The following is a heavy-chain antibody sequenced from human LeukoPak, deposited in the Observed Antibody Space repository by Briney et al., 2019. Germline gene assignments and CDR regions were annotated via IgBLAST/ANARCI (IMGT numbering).Heavy chain of an antibody. CDR2: ISGSDSTT. V-gene: IGHV3-23*01. J-gene: IGHJ6*03. D-gene: IGHD6-13*01. Sequence: PGRPLRLSCAASGFTLRIYAMRWVSQAQGKGLEWVSGISGSDSTTYYGDSVKGRLTVGRENSKHTMYLQMNGLRGDDPAVTYFAKDRRPQQLEGDLMDVWGKGTTVTVSS. CDR3: AKDRRPQQLEGDLMDV. CDR1: GFTLRIYA.